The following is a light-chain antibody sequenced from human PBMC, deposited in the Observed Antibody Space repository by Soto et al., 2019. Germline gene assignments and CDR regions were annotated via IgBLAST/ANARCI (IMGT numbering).Light chain of an antibody. V-gene: IGKV3-15*01. CDR2: GAS. J-gene: IGKJ5*01. CDR3: QQYDNWPPIT. Sequence: EIVLTQSPGTLYLSPGERATLSCSASQSVSSNLAWYQQKHGQAPRLLIYGASNRATGIPPRFSGSGSGTEFTLTISSLQSEDFAVYYCQQYDNWPPITFGQGTRLDIK. CDR1: QSVSSN.